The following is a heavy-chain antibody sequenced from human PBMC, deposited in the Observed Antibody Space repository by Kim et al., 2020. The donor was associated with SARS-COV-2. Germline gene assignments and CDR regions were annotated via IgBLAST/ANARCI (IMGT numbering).Heavy chain of an antibody. CDR3: VKPLRSGIYCYYFDMDV. Sequence: GGSLRLSCAASGFTFSNYGMHWVRQAPDKGLEWVAVIPHDGSNKNYADSVKGRFTISRDKSENTLYLQMNSLRTEDTAVYYCVKPLRSGIYCYYFDMDV. CDR1: GFTFSNYG. J-gene: IGHJ6*01. CDR2: IPHDGSNK. D-gene: IGHD6-13*01. V-gene: IGHV3-30*18.